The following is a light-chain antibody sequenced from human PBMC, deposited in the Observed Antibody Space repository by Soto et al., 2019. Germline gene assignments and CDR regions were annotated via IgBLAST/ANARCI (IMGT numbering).Light chain of an antibody. V-gene: IGKV1-39*01. CDR1: QSISSY. CDR2: AAS. J-gene: IGKJ4*01. Sequence: DLQITQSPSSLSGSVRETVTITCTSSQSISSYLNWYQQKPGKAPKLLIYAASSLQSGVPSRFSGSGSGTDFTLTISSLQTEDFATYYCQQSYSTPLTFGGGTKVDIK. CDR3: QQSYSTPLT.